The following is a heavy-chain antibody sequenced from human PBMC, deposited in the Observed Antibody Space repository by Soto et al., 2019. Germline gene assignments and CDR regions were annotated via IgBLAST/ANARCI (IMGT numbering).Heavy chain of an antibody. D-gene: IGHD5-18*01. J-gene: IGHJ3*02. CDR1: GFTFSDHY. Sequence: EVQLVESGGGLVQPGGSLRLSCAASGFTFSDHYMDWVRQAPGKGLEWVGRTRNKANSYTTEYAASVKGRFTISRDDSKNSLYLQMNSLKTEDTAVYYCARESQLPIQLWHAFDIWGQGTMVTVSS. CDR3: ARESQLPIQLWHAFDI. V-gene: IGHV3-72*01. CDR2: TRNKANSYTT.